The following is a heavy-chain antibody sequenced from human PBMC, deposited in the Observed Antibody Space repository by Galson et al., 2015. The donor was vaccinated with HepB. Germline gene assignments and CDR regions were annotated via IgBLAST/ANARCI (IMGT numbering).Heavy chain of an antibody. J-gene: IGHJ6*02. CDR2: IYWDDEK. CDR3: THTWVPAALYGMDV. D-gene: IGHD2-2*01. CDR1: GFSLSTSGVG. Sequence: PALVKPTQTLTLTCTFSGFSLSTSGVGVGWIRRPPGKALEWLALIYWDDEKRYSPSLKSRLTITKDTSKNQVVLTMTNMDPVDTATYFCTHTWVPAALYGMDVWGQGTTVTVSS. V-gene: IGHV2-5*02.